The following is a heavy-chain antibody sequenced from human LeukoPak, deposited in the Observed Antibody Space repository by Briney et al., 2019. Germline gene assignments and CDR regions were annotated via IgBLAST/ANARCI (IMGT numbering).Heavy chain of an antibody. CDR2: VTGSGHRT. CDR1: EFTFSSHA. V-gene: IGHV3-23*01. D-gene: IGHD3-3*01. J-gene: IGHJ5*01. Sequence: PGGSLRLSCAASEFTFSSHAMSWVRQAPGKGLDWVACVTGSGHRTYYADSVKGRFNISRDNSKNTVYLQMNSLRVEDTAVYYCARVAYSDFWSGYYVDSWGQGILVTVSS. CDR3: ARVAYSDFWSGYYVDS.